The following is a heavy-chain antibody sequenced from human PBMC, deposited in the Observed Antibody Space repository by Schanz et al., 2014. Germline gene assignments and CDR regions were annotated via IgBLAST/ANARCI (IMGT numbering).Heavy chain of an antibody. D-gene: IGHD6-13*01. V-gene: IGHV1-69*04. CDR3: ARDGEAAAGCDY. J-gene: IGHJ4*02. CDR2: IIPILDKT. CDR1: GGTFSSST. Sequence: QGQLVQSGAEVKKPGASVKVSCKASGGTFSSSTLTWVRQAPGQGLEWMGRIIPILDKTSYAQKCQGRVTMTRDTSTSTVDMELSSLRSEDTALYDCARDGEAAAGCDYWGQGTLVTVSS.